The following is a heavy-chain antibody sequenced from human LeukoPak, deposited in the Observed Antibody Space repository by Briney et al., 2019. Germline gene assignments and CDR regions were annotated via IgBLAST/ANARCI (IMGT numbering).Heavy chain of an antibody. CDR3: AKSSVGTSGGSFDY. V-gene: IGHV1-2*02. CDR1: GYTFTGNY. D-gene: IGHD3-16*01. CDR2: INPNSGGT. J-gene: IGHJ4*02. Sequence: ASVKVSCKASGYTFTGNYMHWVRQAPGQGLEWMGWINPNSGGTKFAQEFQGRAAMTGDMSTNTAFMELYRLESDDTAVYYCAKSSVGTSGGSFDYWGQGTLVSDSS.